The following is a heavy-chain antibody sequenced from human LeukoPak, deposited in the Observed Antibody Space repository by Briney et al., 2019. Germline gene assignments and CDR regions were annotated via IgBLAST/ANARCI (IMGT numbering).Heavy chain of an antibody. CDR3: AKIVGASDY. Sequence: SETLSLTCTVSGGPISSSSSYWGWIRQPPGKGLEWIGSIYYSGSTYYNPSLKSRVTISVDTSKTQFSLTVSSLTAPATAVYYCAKIVGASDYWGQGTLVTVSS. J-gene: IGHJ4*02. CDR1: GGPISSSSSY. V-gene: IGHV4-39*01. CDR2: IYYSGST. D-gene: IGHD1-26*01.